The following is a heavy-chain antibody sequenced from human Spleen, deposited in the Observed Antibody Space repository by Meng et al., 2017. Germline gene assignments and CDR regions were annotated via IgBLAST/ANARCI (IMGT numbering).Heavy chain of an antibody. CDR1: GYTFTGYY. Sequence: QVQLVQSGAEVKKPGASVKVSCKASGYTFTGYYMHWVRQAPGQGLEWMVRINPNSGDTNYAQKFQGRVTMTRDTSISTAYMELSRLKSNDTAVYYCARRGFDYWGQGTLVTVSS. CDR2: INPNSGDT. J-gene: IGHJ4*02. CDR3: ARRGFDY. V-gene: IGHV1-2*06.